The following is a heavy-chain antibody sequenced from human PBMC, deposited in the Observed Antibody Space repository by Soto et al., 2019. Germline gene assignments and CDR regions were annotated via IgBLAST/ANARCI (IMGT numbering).Heavy chain of an antibody. V-gene: IGHV4-31*02. D-gene: IGHD2-2*02. CDR1: GASIKSGYNF. CDR3: ARHEYRDFADRFDY. J-gene: IGHJ4*02. CDR2: IYRDGAT. Sequence: PSETLSLTCSVSGASIKSGYNFWTWIRQRPGKGLEWIGYIYRDGATYYNPSLKSRVSLSVDTSKNEFSLRVTSVTAADTAIYYCARHEYRDFADRFDYWGRGTLVTVSS.